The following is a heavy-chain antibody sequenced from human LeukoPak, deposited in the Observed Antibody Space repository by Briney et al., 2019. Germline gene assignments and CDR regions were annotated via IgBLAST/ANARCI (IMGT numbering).Heavy chain of an antibody. D-gene: IGHD2-2*01. CDR1: GFTFSRSA. J-gene: IGHJ4*02. Sequence: SVKVSCKASGFTFSRSAVQWVRQARGQRLEWIGWIVVGSGNTNYAQKFQERLTITRDMSTSTAYMELSSLRSEDTAVYFCARVGAYCTSSSCFDYWGQGNLVTVSS. CDR3: ARVGAYCTSSSCFDY. CDR2: IVVGSGNT. V-gene: IGHV1-58*01.